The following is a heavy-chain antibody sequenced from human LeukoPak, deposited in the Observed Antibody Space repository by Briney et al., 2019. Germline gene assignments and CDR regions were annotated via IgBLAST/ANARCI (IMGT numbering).Heavy chain of an antibody. CDR1: GYTFTGYY. J-gene: IGHJ6*03. D-gene: IGHD6-13*01. CDR3: ARCGISSSFYYYYYYYMDV. CDR2: INPNSGGT. V-gene: IGHV1-2*02. Sequence: ASVKVSCKASGYTFTGYYMHWVRQAPGQGLEWMGWINPNSGGTNYAQKFQGRVTMTRDTSTSTAYMELRSLRSDDMAVYYCARCGISSSFYYYYYYYMDVWGKGTTVTVSS.